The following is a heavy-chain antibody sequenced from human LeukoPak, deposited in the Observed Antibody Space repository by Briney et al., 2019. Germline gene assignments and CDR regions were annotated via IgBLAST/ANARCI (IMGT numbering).Heavy chain of an antibody. CDR1: GFTFSSYS. CDR2: ISISSSYI. Sequence: GGSLRLSCAASGFTFSSYSMNWVRQAPGKGLEWVSSISISSSYIYYADSVKGRFTISRDNAKNSLYRQMNSLRAEDTAVYYCAREHDLPGVPAAREDYWGQGTLVTVSS. CDR3: AREHDLPGVPAAREDY. J-gene: IGHJ4*02. V-gene: IGHV3-21*01. D-gene: IGHD2-2*01.